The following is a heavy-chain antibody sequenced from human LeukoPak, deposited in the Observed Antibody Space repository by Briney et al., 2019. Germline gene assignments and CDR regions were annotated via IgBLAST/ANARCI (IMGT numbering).Heavy chain of an antibody. CDR2: IKQDGSER. J-gene: IGHJ4*02. CDR3: ARYDGGDQAPGDY. D-gene: IGHD3-16*01. CDR1: GFTFGGYW. V-gene: IGHV3-7*01. Sequence: GGSLRLSCAASGFTFGGYWMTWVRQAPGKGLEWVANIKQDGSERYYVDSVKGRFTISRDNAKNSLSLKMNSLRVEDTAMYYCARYDGGDQAPGDYWGQGTLVTVSS.